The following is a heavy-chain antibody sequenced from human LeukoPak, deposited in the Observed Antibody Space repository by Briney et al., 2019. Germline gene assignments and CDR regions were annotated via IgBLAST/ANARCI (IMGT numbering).Heavy chain of an antibody. CDR2: ISSSSSYI. J-gene: IGHJ4*02. Sequence: GGSPRLSCAASGFTFSSYSMNWVRQAPGKGLEWVSSISSSSSYIYYADSVKGRFTISRDNAKNSLYLQMNSLRAEDTAVYYCASAESGWYDYWGQGTLVTVSS. CDR3: ASAESGWYDY. V-gene: IGHV3-21*01. CDR1: GFTFSSYS. D-gene: IGHD6-19*01.